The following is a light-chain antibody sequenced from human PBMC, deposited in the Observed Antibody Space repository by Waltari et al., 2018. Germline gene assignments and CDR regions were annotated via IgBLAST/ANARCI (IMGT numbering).Light chain of an antibody. J-gene: IGKJ1*01. V-gene: IGKV4-1*01. Sequence: DSVMTQSPDSLPGSLGERATIKCKSGQRLLYSSTNKNSLAWYQQRPGQPPKLLISWASTRASGVPDRFSGGGSGTDFTLPIRSLQAEDVAVYYCQQYYTSPPWTFGPGTKVEIK. CDR2: WAS. CDR3: QQYYTSPPWT. CDR1: QRLLYSSTNKNS.